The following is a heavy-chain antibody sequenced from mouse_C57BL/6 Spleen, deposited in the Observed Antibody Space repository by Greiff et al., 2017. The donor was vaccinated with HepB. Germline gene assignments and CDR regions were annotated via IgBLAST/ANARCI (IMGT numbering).Heavy chain of an antibody. CDR2: ISYDGSN. CDR1: GYSITSGYY. V-gene: IGHV3-6*01. Sequence: EVQLQQSGPGLVKPSQSLSLTCSVTGYSITSGYYWNWIRQFPGNKLEWMGYISYDGSNNYNPSLKNRISITRDTSKNQFFLKLNSVTTEDTATYYCARDSSGYVGYWGQGTTLTVSS. CDR3: ARDSSGYVGY. J-gene: IGHJ2*01. D-gene: IGHD3-2*02.